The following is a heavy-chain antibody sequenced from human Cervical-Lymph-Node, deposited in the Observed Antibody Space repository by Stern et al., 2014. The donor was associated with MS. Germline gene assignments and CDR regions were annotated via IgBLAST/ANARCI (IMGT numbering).Heavy chain of an antibody. CDR3: AKKSGSGWYYVS. Sequence: VQLVQSGGGLVQPGGSLRLSCAASGFTFSTYDMSWVRRAPGKGPQFVSAISTTGGTTYYADSVKGRITISRDNSKNTLYLQMNSLRAEDTAVYYCAKKSGSGWYYVSWGQGSLVTVSS. CDR2: ISTTGGTT. D-gene: IGHD6-19*01. CDR1: GFTFSTYD. J-gene: IGHJ5*02. V-gene: IGHV3-23*04.